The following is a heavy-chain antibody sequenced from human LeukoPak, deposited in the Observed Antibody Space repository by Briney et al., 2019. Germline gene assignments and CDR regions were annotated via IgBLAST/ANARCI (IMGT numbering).Heavy chain of an antibody. CDR3: ARVASGYYHYYYYYMDV. D-gene: IGHD3-22*01. V-gene: IGHV1-69*05. CDR1: GGTFSSYT. CDR2: IIPIFGTA. Sequence: ASVKVSCKASGGTFSSYTISWVRQAPGQELEWMGGIIPIFGTADYAQKFQGRVTITTDESTSTAYMELSSLRSEDTAVYYCARVASGYYHYYYYYMDVWGKGTTVIVSS. J-gene: IGHJ6*03.